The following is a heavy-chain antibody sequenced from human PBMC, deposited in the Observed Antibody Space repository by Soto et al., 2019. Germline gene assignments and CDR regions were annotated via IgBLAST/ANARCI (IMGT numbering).Heavy chain of an antibody. CDR3: ATASYYDILTGSTRFDY. J-gene: IGHJ4*02. CDR2: FYPGGVNI. Sequence: ASVKVSCKAIGYSFTNHYMHWVRQAPGQGLEWMGRFYPGGVNIGYAQKLKGRVTMTKDTSTGTAYMELSSLRSEDTTVYYCATASYYDILTGSTRFDYWGQGTLVTVSS. V-gene: IGHV1-46*01. CDR1: GYSFTNHY. D-gene: IGHD3-9*01.